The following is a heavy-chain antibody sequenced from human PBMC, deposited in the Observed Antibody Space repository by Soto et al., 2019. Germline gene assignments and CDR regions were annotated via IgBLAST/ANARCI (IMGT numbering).Heavy chain of an antibody. V-gene: IGHV1-8*01. Sequence: AAVKVSCKASGYGFTNNYVTWVLQATGQGLEWMGWMNPGSGDTGYAQKFQGRVTMTRDISIATAYMELSSLRSDDTAIYYCARMATFGSLNWFDPWGQGTLVTVSS. CDR2: MNPGSGDT. D-gene: IGHD3-16*01. J-gene: IGHJ5*02. CDR3: ARMATFGSLNWFDP. CDR1: GYGFTNNY.